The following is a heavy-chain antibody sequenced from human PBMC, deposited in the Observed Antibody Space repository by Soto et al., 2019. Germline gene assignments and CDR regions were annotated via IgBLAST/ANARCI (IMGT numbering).Heavy chain of an antibody. CDR2: INPNSGRT. J-gene: IGHJ6*03. Sequence: QVQLVQSGAEVKKPGASVKVSCKASGYAFSQFYIHWMRQAPGQGLEWMGWINPNSGRTKFAQNFQGWVTLTRDTSIKTVYMDLSGPKSDAMAVYYCARESGGTTATLDYYYFYMDVWGKGTTVTVSS. V-gene: IGHV1-2*04. CDR1: GYAFSQFY. CDR3: ARESGGTTATLDYYYFYMDV. D-gene: IGHD4-17*01.